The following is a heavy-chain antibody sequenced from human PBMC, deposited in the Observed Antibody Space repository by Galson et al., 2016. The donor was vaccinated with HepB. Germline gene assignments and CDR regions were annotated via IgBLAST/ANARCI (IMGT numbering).Heavy chain of an antibody. CDR3: ARDGAAFCGGDCYSSPYDAFDL. D-gene: IGHD2-21*02. V-gene: IGHV3-33*01. CDR1: GFTSSSYG. CDR2: IWYDGTNK. J-gene: IGHJ3*01. Sequence: SLRLSCAASGFTSSSYGMHWVRQAPGKGLEWVAVIWYDGTNKYYADSVKGRFTISRDNSKNTLYLHMNSLRGEDTAVYYCARDGAAFCGGDCYSSPYDAFDLWGQGTMVTVSS.